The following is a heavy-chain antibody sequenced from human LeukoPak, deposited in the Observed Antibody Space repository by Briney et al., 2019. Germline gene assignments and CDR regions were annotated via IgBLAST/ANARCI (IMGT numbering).Heavy chain of an antibody. D-gene: IGHD3-10*01. J-gene: IGHJ4*02. CDR1: GGSISNYY. Sequence: SETLSLTCTVSGGSISNYYWSWIRQPPGKGLEWIGYIFYSGSTNYNSSLKSRVTMSVDTSKNQFSLKLISVTAADTAVYYCARRRIQYYGSGSYFDYWGQGTLVTVSS. CDR2: IFYSGST. V-gene: IGHV4-59*08. CDR3: ARRRIQYYGSGSYFDY.